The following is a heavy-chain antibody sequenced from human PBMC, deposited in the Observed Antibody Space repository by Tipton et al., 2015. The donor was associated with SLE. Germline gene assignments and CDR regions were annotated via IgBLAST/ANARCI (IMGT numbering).Heavy chain of an antibody. J-gene: IGHJ4*02. Sequence: SLRLSCAASGFTFSSYNMNWVRQAPGKGLEWVSSISSTGAYIYTADSLKGRFTISRDNTKNSLYLQMESLRPEDTAVYYCARSRPEIFFDSWGQGTLVTVSS. CDR3: ARSRPEIFFDS. CDR2: ISSTGAYI. V-gene: IGHV3-21*01. D-gene: IGHD5-24*01. CDR1: GFTFSSYN.